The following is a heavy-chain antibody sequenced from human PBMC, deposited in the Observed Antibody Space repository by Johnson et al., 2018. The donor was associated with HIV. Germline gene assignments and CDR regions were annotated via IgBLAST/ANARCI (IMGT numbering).Heavy chain of an antibody. CDR3: AKDSGYENAFDI. Sequence: VQLVESGGGLVRPGESLGLSCAASGFTFDEYDMTWVRQTPGKGLEWVSTINWNGGSTGYADSVKGRFTISRDNSKNTLYLQMNSLRAEDTALYYCAKDSGYENAFDIWGQGTMVTVSS. V-gene: IGHV3-20*04. D-gene: IGHD5-12*01. J-gene: IGHJ3*02. CDR2: INWNGGST. CDR1: GFTFDEYD.